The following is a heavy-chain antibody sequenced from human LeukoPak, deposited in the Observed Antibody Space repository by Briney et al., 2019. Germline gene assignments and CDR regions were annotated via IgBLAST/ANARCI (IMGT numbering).Heavy chain of an antibody. J-gene: IGHJ4*02. CDR2: TSYDGSSK. CDR3: ARDRGSYFDY. Sequence: GGSLRLSCAASGFTFNSYAMHWVRQAPGKGLEWVAFTSYDGSSKYYADSVKGRFTISRDNSKNTLYLQINSLRTEDTAMYYCARDRGSYFDYWGQGTLITVSS. CDR1: GFTFNSYA. V-gene: IGHV3-30-3*01. D-gene: IGHD1-26*01.